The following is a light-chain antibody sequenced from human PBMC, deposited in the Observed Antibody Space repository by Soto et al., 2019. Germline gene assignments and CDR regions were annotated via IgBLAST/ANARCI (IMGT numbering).Light chain of an antibody. CDR1: SSDVGGYNY. V-gene: IGLV2-11*01. CDR3: CSYAGGGAFV. Sequence: QSALTQPRSVSGSPGQSVTISCTGSSSDVGGYNYVSWYQQHPGKAPKLIIYDVTKRPSGVPDRFSGSKSGNTASLTISGLQAEDEADYHCCSYAGGGAFVFGAGTKLTVL. CDR2: DVT. J-gene: IGLJ1*01.